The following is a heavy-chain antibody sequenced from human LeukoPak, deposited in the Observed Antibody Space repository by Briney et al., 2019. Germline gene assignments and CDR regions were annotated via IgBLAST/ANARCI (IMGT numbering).Heavy chain of an antibody. CDR1: GYSFTSYW. CDR3: ARGSPMYCGGDCYPIDY. D-gene: IGHD2-21*02. V-gene: IGHV5-51*01. CDR2: IYPGDSDT. J-gene: IGHJ4*02. Sequence: GESLKISCKGSGYSFTSYWIGWVRQMPGKGLEWMGIIYPGDSDTRYSPSFQGQVTISADKSISTAYLQWSSLKASDTATYYCARGSPMYCGGDCYPIDYWGQGTLVTVSS.